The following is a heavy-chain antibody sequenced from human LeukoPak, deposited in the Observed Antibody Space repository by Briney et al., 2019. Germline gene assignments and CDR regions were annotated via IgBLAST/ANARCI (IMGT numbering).Heavy chain of an antibody. D-gene: IGHD3-22*01. CDR1: GHTLTELS. CDR3: ATEYGYYFDTSGFYGSDY. Sequence: ASVKVSCKVSGHTLTELSMYWVRQAPGEGLEWMGGFDPDVDETIYAQKFRDRLTMTEDTSTNTAYMELSSLRSEDTAVYYCATEYGYYFDTSGFYGSDYWGQGTLVTVSS. CDR2: FDPDVDET. V-gene: IGHV1-24*01. J-gene: IGHJ4*02.